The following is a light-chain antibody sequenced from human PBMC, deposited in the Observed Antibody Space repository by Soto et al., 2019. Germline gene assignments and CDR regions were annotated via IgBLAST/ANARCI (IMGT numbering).Light chain of an antibody. Sequence: EIALTQSHANLSLPPGDRATLSCRAKQIVTSYLAWPTQKPGQAPRLLNYDASNRATGIPARFSGSGSGTDFTLTISILEAEDFAVYYCQQRSNWPLFGQGTRLEIK. CDR3: QQRSNWPL. J-gene: IGKJ5*01. CDR2: DAS. V-gene: IGKV3-11*01. CDR1: QIVTSY.